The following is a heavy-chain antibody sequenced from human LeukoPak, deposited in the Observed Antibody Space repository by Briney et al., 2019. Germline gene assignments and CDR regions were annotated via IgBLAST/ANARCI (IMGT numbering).Heavy chain of an antibody. J-gene: IGHJ6*02. CDR3: ARGCRAWFGLPGYYGMDV. V-gene: IGHV3-9*01. Sequence: VRSLRLSRAASGVTFDDYAIHGVRQAPPKGLECVSGISFNSGSIGYADSVKGRFTISRDKAKNSLYLQMNSLRAEDTAVYYCARGCRAWFGLPGYYGMDVWGQGTTVTVSS. CDR2: ISFNSGSI. CDR1: GVTFDDYA. D-gene: IGHD3-10*01.